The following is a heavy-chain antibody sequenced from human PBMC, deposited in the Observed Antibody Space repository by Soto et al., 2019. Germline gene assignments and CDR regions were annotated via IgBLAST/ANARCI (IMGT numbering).Heavy chain of an antibody. J-gene: IGHJ4*02. V-gene: IGHV1-3*01. CDR3: ARGRRTCTEKTCETDFDL. CDR2: ILCLNDSK. D-gene: IGHD2-8*02. CDR1: GYTFSDYG. Sequence: QVHLVQSGAEVKTPGASVTLSCKASGYTFSDYGIHWIRQAPGQRPEWLGWILCLNDSKEYSQTFQGRISLTRDTSASTAYIGLSRLRSEDTAVYSGARGRRTCTEKTCETDFDLWGQGSLVSVSS.